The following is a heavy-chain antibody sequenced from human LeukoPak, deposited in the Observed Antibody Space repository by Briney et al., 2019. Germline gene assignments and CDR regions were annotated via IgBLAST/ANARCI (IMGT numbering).Heavy chain of an antibody. D-gene: IGHD3-10*01. CDR3: AKPVIYGSEQTDY. V-gene: IGHV3-23*01. CDR2: IGVNT. J-gene: IGHJ4*02. CDR1: GFTFRSYA. Sequence: PGGSLRLSCAASGFTFRSYAMSWVRQAPGKGLEWVSAIGVNTYYADSVKGRFTISRDNSQNTLFLQMNSLRAEDTAVYYCAKPVIYGSEQTDYWGQGTLVTVSS.